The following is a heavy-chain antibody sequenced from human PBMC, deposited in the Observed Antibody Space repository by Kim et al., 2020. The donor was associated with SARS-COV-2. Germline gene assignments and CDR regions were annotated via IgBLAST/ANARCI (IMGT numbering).Heavy chain of an antibody. D-gene: IGHD2-21*02. CDR3: AREAVVTLYYFDY. CDR1: GGSISSGSYY. Sequence: SETLSLTCTVSGGSISSGSYYWSWIRQPAGKGLEWIGRIYTSGSTNYNPSLKSRVTISVDTSKNQFSLKLSSVTAADTAVYYCAREAVVTLYYFDYWGQGTLVTVSS. CDR2: IYTSGST. J-gene: IGHJ4*02. V-gene: IGHV4-61*02.